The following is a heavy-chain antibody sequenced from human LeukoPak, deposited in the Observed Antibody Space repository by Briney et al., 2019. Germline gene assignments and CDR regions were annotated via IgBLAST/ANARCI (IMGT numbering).Heavy chain of an antibody. J-gene: IGHJ6*03. CDR3: AGSYQLLFNYYMDV. CDR1: GFTFSNYW. Sequence: GGSLRLSCAASGFTFSNYWMHWVRQVPGKGLVWVSRINDDGSATFYADSVKGRFTISRDNAKNTLFLQMNSLRAEDTAVYYCAGSYQLLFNYYMDVWGKGTTVTVSS. D-gene: IGHD2-2*01. CDR2: INDDGSAT. V-gene: IGHV3-74*01.